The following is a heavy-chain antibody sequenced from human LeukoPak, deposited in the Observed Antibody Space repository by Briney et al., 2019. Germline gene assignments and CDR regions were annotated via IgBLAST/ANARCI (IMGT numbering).Heavy chain of an antibody. V-gene: IGHV3-11*01. J-gene: IGHJ5*02. Sequence: PGGSLRLSCAASGFTFSDYYMSWSRQAPGKGLEWVSYISSSGGTIYYADSVKGRFTISRDNAKNSLYPQMNSLRAEDTAVYYCARGKQQLVRRDNWFDPWGQGTLVTVSS. CDR3: ARGKQQLVRRDNWFDP. CDR2: ISSSGGTI. D-gene: IGHD6-13*01. CDR1: GFTFSDYY.